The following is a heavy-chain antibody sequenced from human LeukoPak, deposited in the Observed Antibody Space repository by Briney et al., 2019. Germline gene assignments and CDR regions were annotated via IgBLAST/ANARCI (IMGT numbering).Heavy chain of an antibody. Sequence: GGPLRLSCAASGFTFSSYAMSWVRQAPGKGLEWVSSISGSGGSTYYADSVKGRFTISRDNSKNTLYLQMNNLRAEDTAVYYCARDRGRRGITMRSDAFDIWGQGTMVTVSS. V-gene: IGHV3-23*01. CDR3: ARDRGRRGITMRSDAFDI. J-gene: IGHJ3*02. CDR1: GFTFSSYA. D-gene: IGHD3-22*01. CDR2: ISGSGGST.